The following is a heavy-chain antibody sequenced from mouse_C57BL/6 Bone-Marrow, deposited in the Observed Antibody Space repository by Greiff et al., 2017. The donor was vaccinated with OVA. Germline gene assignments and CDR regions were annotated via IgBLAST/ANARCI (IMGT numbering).Heavy chain of an antibody. CDR3: TTPYYYGSSFYAMDY. CDR1: GFNIKDDY. J-gene: IGHJ4*01. V-gene: IGHV14-4*01. Sequence: EVQLQQSGAELVRPGASVKLSCTASGFNIKDDYMHWVKQRPEQGLEWIGWIDPENGDTEYASKFQGKATITADTSSNTAYLQLSSLTSEDTAVYYCTTPYYYGSSFYAMDYWGQGTSGTVSS. CDR2: IDPENGDT. D-gene: IGHD1-1*01.